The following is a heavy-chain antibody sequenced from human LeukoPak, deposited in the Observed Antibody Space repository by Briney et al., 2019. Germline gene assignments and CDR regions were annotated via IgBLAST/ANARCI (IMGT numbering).Heavy chain of an antibody. Sequence: SETLSLTCSVSGGSFSPYYWSWIRQSAGKGLEWIGHIYTSGSTNYNPSLKSRVTMSVDTSQNQFSLKLNSVTAADTAVYYCARGPELSISAAGSFDSWGQGTLVTVSS. D-gene: IGHD6-13*01. V-gene: IGHV4-4*07. CDR3: ARGPELSISAAGSFDS. CDR2: IYTSGST. J-gene: IGHJ4*02. CDR1: GGSFSPYY.